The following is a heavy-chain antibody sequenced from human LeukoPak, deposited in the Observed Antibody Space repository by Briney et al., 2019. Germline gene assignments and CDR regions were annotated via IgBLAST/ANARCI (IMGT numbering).Heavy chain of an antibody. CDR1: GFTFSNYW. CDR2: INPDGSTT. J-gene: IGHJ6*03. D-gene: IGHD2-8*01. V-gene: IGHV3-74*01. CDR3: ARALVYCTNGVCYTGKYYYYYYMDV. Sequence: PGGSLRLSCAASGFTFSNYWMHWVRQDPGKGLVWVSFINPDGSTTNYADSVKGRFTISRDNAKNALYLQMNSLRAEDTAVYYCARALVYCTNGVCYTGKYYYYYYMDVWGKGTTVTVSS.